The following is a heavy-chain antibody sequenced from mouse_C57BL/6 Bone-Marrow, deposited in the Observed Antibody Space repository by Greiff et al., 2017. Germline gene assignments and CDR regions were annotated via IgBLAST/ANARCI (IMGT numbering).Heavy chain of an antibody. J-gene: IGHJ4*01. Sequence: VQLQQSGAELVKPGASVKLSCKASGYTFTSYWMHWVKQRPGQGLEWIGMIHPNSGSTNYNEKFKSKATLTVDKSSSTAYMQLSSLTSEDSAVYYCARSRYSNYGYAMDYWGQGTSVTVSS. V-gene: IGHV1-64*01. CDR1: GYTFTSYW. CDR2: IHPNSGST. D-gene: IGHD2-5*01. CDR3: ARSRYSNYGYAMDY.